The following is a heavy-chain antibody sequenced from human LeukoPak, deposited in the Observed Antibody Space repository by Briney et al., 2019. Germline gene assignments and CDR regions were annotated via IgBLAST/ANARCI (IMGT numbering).Heavy chain of an antibody. Sequence: GESLKISCKGSGYSFTSYWIGWVRQMPGKGLEWMGIIYPGDSDTRYSPSFQGQVTISADKSISTAYLQWSSLKDSDTAMYYCARQRYCSGGSCYSKVNDYWGQGTLVTVSS. V-gene: IGHV5-51*01. D-gene: IGHD2-15*01. J-gene: IGHJ4*02. CDR2: IYPGDSDT. CDR1: GYSFTSYW. CDR3: ARQRYCSGGSCYSKVNDY.